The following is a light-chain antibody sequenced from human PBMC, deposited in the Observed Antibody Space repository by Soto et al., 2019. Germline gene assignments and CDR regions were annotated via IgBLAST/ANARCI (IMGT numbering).Light chain of an antibody. CDR2: ANT. J-gene: IGLJ2*01. CDR3: QSFDSSLTGLI. Sequence: QSVLTQPTSVTGAPGQRVTISCTGNNSNIGAGSGVNWYQQFPDKAPKLLIYANTHRPSGVPDRFSGSTSATSASLAITGLQTQDEADYYCQSFDSSLTGLIFGGGTKLTVL. V-gene: IGLV1-40*01. CDR1: NSNIGAGSG.